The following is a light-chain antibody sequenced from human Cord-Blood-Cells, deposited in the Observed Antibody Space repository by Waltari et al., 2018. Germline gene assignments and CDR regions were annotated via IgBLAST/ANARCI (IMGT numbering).Light chain of an antibody. V-gene: IGKV1-39*01. J-gene: IGKJ2*01. CDR2: AAS. CDR1: QSISSY. CDR3: QQSYSTPYT. Sequence: DIQMTQSPSSLSASVGARVTITCRASQSISSYLNWYQQKPGKAPKLLIYAASSLQSGVPSRFSGSGSGTDFTLTISSLQPEEFATYYCQQSYSTPYTFGQGTKLEIK.